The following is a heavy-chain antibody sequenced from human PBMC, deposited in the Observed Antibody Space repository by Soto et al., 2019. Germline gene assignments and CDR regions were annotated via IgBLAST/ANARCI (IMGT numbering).Heavy chain of an antibody. D-gene: IGHD6-19*01. CDR1: GDSVSTNYW. J-gene: IGHJ4*02. V-gene: IGHV4-4*02. CDR2: MSHSGTT. Sequence: QLQESGPGLVKPSGTLSLTCAVSGDSVSTNYWWGWVRQSPVTGLEWIGDMSHSGTTNYSPSLKSRDTLSVDSSKNQFSLELKSVTAADTAVYFCGMSRGLYTIHSWGQGTLVTVSS. CDR3: GMSRGLYTIHS.